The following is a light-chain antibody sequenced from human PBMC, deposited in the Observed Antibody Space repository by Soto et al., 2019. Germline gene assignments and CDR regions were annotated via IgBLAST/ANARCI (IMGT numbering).Light chain of an antibody. Sequence: QSALTQPASVSGSPGQSVTISCTGPRSDIGDSNFISWYQHSPGKAPRLLIYEVNNRPSGVSRRFSGSKAGNTASLTISGLLEDDEADYFCASFTSGTILVFGSGTKVTVL. CDR1: RSDIGDSNF. CDR2: EVN. V-gene: IGLV2-14*01. CDR3: ASFTSGTILV. J-gene: IGLJ1*01.